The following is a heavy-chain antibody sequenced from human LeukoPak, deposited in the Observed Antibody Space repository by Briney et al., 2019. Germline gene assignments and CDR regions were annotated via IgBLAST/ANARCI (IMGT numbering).Heavy chain of an antibody. D-gene: IGHD4-23*01. Sequence: HGESLKISCKGSGYSFTSYWIAWVRQMPGKGLEWMGIIYPGDSDITYSPSFQGQVTISADKSINTAYLQWSSLKASETAMYFCARRDYGGKHFDYWGQGTLVTVSS. J-gene: IGHJ4*02. CDR1: GYSFTSYW. CDR3: ARRDYGGKHFDY. V-gene: IGHV5-51*01. CDR2: IYPGDSDI.